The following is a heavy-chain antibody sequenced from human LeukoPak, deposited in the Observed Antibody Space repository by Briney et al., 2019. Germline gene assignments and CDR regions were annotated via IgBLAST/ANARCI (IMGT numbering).Heavy chain of an antibody. CDR1: GYTFTGYY. Sequence: ASVKVSCKASGYTFTGYYMHWVRQAPGQGLEWMGWINPNSGGTNYAQKFQGRVTMTRDTSISTAYMELSRLRSDDTAVYYCARVDRSVAVAYGDAFDIWGQGTMVTVSS. V-gene: IGHV1-2*02. CDR2: INPNSGGT. D-gene: IGHD6-19*01. J-gene: IGHJ3*02. CDR3: ARVDRSVAVAYGDAFDI.